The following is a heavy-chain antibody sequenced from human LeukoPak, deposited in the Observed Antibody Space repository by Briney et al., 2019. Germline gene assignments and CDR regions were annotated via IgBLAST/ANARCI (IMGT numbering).Heavy chain of an antibody. V-gene: IGHV6-1*01. CDR2: TYYRSKWYN. CDR3: ARDFGTTGWHTFDY. Sequence: SQTLSLTCVVSGDSVSSKNGAWNWIRPSPSRGLEWLGRTYYRSKWYNDYAESKDTSKNQYSLHLNSVTPDDTAVYYCARDFGTTGWHTFDYWGQGTLVTVSS. J-gene: IGHJ4*02. CDR1: GDSVSSKNGA. D-gene: IGHD6-19*01.